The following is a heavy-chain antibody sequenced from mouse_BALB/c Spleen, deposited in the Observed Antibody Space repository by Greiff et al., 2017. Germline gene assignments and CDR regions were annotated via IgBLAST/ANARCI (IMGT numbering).Heavy chain of an antibody. V-gene: IGHV1-69*01. J-gene: IGHJ2*01. CDR1: GYTFTDYW. CDR3: TRGVLPDY. Sequence: QVQLQQPGAELVMPGASVKMSCKASGYTFTDYWMHWVKQRPGQGLEWIGAIDTSDSYTSYNQKFKGKATLTVDESSSTAYMQLSSLTSEDSAVYYCTRGVLPDYWGQGTTLTVSS. CDR2: IDTSDSYT. D-gene: IGHD2-14*01.